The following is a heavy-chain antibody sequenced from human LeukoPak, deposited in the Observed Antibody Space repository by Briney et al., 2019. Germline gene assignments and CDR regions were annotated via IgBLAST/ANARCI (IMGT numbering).Heavy chain of an antibody. CDR1: GFTFSSYA. CDR2: ISSNGGST. Sequence: GGSLRLSCAASGFTFSSYAMHWVRQARGKGLEYVSAISSNGGSTYYANSVKGRFTISRDNSKNTLYLQMGSLRAEDMAVYYCARDQGGSYYRYYFDYWGQGTLVTVSS. V-gene: IGHV3-64*01. CDR3: ARDQGGSYYRYYFDY. D-gene: IGHD1-26*01. J-gene: IGHJ4*02.